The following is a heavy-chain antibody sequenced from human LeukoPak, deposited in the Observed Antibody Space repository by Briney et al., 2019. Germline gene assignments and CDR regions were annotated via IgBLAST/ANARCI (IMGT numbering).Heavy chain of an antibody. CDR3: ASEVSGSTDY. D-gene: IGHD3-10*01. CDR1: GFTFSSYE. V-gene: IGHV3-48*03. CDR2: ISSSGSTI. J-gene: IGHJ4*02. Sequence: GGSLRLSCGASGFTFSSYEMNSVRQAPAKGLEWVSYISSSGSTICYADSVKGRFTISRDNAKNSLYLQMTSLRAEDTAVYYCASEVSGSTDYWGQGTLVTVSS.